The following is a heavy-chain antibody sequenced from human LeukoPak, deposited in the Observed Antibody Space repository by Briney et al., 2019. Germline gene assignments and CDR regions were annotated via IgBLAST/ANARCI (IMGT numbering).Heavy chain of an antibody. Sequence: GGSLRLSCAASGFTFSRYAMHWVRQAPGKGLEYVSAISSNGGSTYYANSVKGRFTISRDNSKNTLYLQMGSLRAEDMAVYYCARRGSYYGDSMDYWGQGTLVTVSS. D-gene: IGHD4-17*01. V-gene: IGHV3-64*01. J-gene: IGHJ4*02. CDR2: ISSNGGST. CDR1: GFTFSRYA. CDR3: ARRGSYYGDSMDY.